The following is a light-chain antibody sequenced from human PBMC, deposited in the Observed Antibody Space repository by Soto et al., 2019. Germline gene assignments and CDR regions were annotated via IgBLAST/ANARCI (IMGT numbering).Light chain of an antibody. CDR3: MQGTHPYT. J-gene: IGKJ2*01. Sequence: DVVMTQSPLSLPVTLGQPASISCRSSQSLVYSDGNTYLNWFQQRPGQSPRRLIYKVSNRDSGVPDRFSGSGSGTDFTLKISRVEAEDVGVYYWMQGTHPYTFGQGTKLEIK. CDR2: KVS. V-gene: IGKV2-30*01. CDR1: QSLVYSDGNTY.